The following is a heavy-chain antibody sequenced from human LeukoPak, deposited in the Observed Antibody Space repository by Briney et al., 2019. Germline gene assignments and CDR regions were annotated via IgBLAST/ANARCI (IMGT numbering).Heavy chain of an antibody. V-gene: IGHV1-18*01. J-gene: IGHJ4*02. CDR1: GYTFTSYG. CDR2: ISPYNGNT. D-gene: IGHD3-22*01. Sequence: GASVKVSCKASGYTFTSYGISWVRQAPGQGLEWLGWISPYNGNTNYAQKLQGRVTMTTDTSTSTAYMELRSLRSDDTAVYYCARMGVPYYYDSSGYTYFDNWGQGTLVTVSS. CDR3: ARMGVPYYYDSSGYTYFDN.